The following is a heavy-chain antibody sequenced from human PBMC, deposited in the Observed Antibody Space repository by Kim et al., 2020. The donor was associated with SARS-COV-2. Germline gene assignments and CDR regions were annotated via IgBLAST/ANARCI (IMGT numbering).Heavy chain of an antibody. J-gene: IGHJ6*01. CDR3: ARHSYGDYANYYYYYYGM. Sequence: SETLSLTCTVSGGSISSYYSSWIRQPPGKGLEWIGYIYYSGSTNYNPSLKSRVTISVDTSKNQFSLKLSSVTAADTAVYYCARHSYGDYANYYYYYYGM. D-gene: IGHD4-17*01. V-gene: IGHV4-59*08. CDR2: IYYSGST. CDR1: GGSISSYY.